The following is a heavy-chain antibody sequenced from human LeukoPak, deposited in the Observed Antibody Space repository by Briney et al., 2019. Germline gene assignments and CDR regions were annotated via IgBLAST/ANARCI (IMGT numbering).Heavy chain of an antibody. CDR3: ARDDHYDSSAY. Sequence: GASVKVSCKASGYTFTNYGISWVRQAPGQGLEWMGWISANNGNTYYAQKLQGRGTMTTDTYTSTAYMELRSMRSDDTAVHYCARDDHYDSSAYWGQGPLVTVSS. D-gene: IGHD3-22*01. V-gene: IGHV1-18*01. CDR2: ISANNGNT. J-gene: IGHJ4*02. CDR1: GYTFTNYG.